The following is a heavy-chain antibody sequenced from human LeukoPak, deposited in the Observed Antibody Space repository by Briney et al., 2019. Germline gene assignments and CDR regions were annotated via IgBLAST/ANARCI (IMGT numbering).Heavy chain of an antibody. CDR1: GGSISSGGYY. Sequence: SETLSLTCTVSGGSISSGGYYWSWIRQHPGKGLEWIGYIYYSGSTYYNPSLKSRVTISVDTSKNQFSLKLSSVTAADTAVYCCARSLQGGSGSYYNGYYFDYWGQGTLVTVSS. V-gene: IGHV4-31*03. D-gene: IGHD3-10*01. CDR3: ARSLQGGSGSYYNGYYFDY. J-gene: IGHJ4*02. CDR2: IYYSGST.